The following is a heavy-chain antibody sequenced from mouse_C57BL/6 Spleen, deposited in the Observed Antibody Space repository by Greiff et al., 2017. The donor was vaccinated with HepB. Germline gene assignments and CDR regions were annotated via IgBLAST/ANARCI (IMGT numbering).Heavy chain of an antibody. J-gene: IGHJ2*01. CDR2: IHPNSGST. CDR3: ARGGAAQAPFDY. D-gene: IGHD3-2*02. CDR1: GYTFTSYW. V-gene: IGHV1-64*01. Sequence: VQLQQPGAELVKPGASVKLSCKASGYTFTSYWMHWVKQRPGQGLEWIGMIHPNSGSTNYNEKFKGKATLTVDKSSSTAYMQLSSLTSEDSAVYNCARGGAAQAPFDYWGQGTTLTVSS.